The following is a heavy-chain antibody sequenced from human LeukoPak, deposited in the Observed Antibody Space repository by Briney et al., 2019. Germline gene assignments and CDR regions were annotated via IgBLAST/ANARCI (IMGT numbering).Heavy chain of an antibody. CDR2: INAGNGKT. D-gene: IGHD4-17*01. Sequence: GASVKVSCKASGYIFSDYAIQWVRQAPGQGLKWMGWINAGNGKTKYSQKFQGRVTITRDTSASTAYMELSGLRSEDTAVYYCARARWTSTVTTYYLDYWGQGTLVTVSS. J-gene: IGHJ4*02. CDR1: GYIFSDYA. CDR3: ARARWTSTVTTYYLDY. V-gene: IGHV1-3*01.